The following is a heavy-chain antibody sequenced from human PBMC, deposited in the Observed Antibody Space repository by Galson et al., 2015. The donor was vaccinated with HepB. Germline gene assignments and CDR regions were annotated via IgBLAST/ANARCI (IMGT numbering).Heavy chain of an antibody. D-gene: IGHD2-2*02. J-gene: IGHJ6*02. Sequence: SVKVSCKASGGTFSSYAISWVRQAPGQGLEWMGGIIPIFGTANYAQKFQGRVTITADESTSTAYMELSSLRSEDTAVYYCARGSRGGYCSSTSCYKGRDYYYYYGMDVWGQGTTVTVSS. CDR2: IIPIFGTA. CDR1: GGTFSSYA. CDR3: ARGSRGGYCSSTSCYKGRDYYYYYGMDV. V-gene: IGHV1-69*13.